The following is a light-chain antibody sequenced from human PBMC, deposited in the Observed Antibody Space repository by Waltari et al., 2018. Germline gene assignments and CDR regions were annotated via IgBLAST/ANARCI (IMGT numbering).Light chain of an antibody. CDR1: QTVRTTY. Sequence: EIVLTQSPGTLSLSPGERATLSCRASQTVRTTYFAWYQNKPGQAPTLLIYGASSRATGIPDRFSGSGSGTDFSLTISSLEPEDFAVYYCQQYDISPLTFGGGTKVEIK. V-gene: IGKV3-20*01. J-gene: IGKJ4*01. CDR2: GAS. CDR3: QQYDISPLT.